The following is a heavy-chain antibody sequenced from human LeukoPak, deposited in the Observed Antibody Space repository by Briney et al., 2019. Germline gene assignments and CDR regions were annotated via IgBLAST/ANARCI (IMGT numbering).Heavy chain of an antibody. CDR3: AKAPKYSYASDY. CDR2: VSDSGRSA. V-gene: IGHV3-23*01. D-gene: IGHD5-18*01. CDR1: GFTFSNYA. Sequence: GGSLRLSCAASGFTFSNYAMSWVRQAPGKGLEWVAGVSDSGRSAYYADSVQGRFIISRDNSKNTLYLQMNSLRAEDTAVYYCAKAPKYSYASDYWGQGTLVTVSS. J-gene: IGHJ4*02.